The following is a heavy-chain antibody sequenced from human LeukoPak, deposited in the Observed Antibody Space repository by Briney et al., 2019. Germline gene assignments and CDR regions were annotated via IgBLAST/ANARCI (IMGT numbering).Heavy chain of an antibody. V-gene: IGHV3-23*01. J-gene: IGHJ3*02. CDR3: AKDLVQYYYDSSGYSDAFDI. Sequence: GGSLRLSCAASGFTFSNYAMSWVRQTPGKWLEWVSGITGRGGRTYYADSVKGRFTISSDNSKNTLYLQMNSLRAEDTAVYYCAKDLVQYYYDSSGYSDAFDIWGQGTMVTVS. D-gene: IGHD3-22*01. CDR2: ITGRGGRT. CDR1: GFTFSNYA.